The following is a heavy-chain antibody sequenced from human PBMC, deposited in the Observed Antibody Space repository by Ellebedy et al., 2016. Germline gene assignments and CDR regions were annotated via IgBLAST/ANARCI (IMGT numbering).Heavy chain of an antibody. CDR2: INPNSGGT. CDR3: ARDYCSGGSCYYDY. Sequence: ASVKVSXXASGYTFTGYYMHWVRQAPGQGLEWMGWINPNSGGTNYAQKFQGRVTMTRDTSISTAYMELSRLRSDDTAVYYCARDYCSGGSCYYDYWGQGTLVTVSS. D-gene: IGHD2-15*01. V-gene: IGHV1-2*02. CDR1: GYTFTGYY. J-gene: IGHJ4*02.